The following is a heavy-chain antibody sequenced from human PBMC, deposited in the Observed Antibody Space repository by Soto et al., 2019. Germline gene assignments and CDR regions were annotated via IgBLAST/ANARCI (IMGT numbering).Heavy chain of an antibody. V-gene: IGHV3-74*01. CDR2: INSDGSST. CDR1: GVTFSSYG. J-gene: IGHJ6*02. CDR3: ARDLPPYIAVAGQDYYYYGMDV. D-gene: IGHD6-19*01. Sequence: GGSLRLSCAASGVTFSSYGMHWVRQAPGKGLVWVSRINSDGSSTSYADSVKGRFTISRDNAKNTLYLQMNSLRAEDTAVYYCARDLPPYIAVAGQDYYYYGMDVWGQGTTVTVSS.